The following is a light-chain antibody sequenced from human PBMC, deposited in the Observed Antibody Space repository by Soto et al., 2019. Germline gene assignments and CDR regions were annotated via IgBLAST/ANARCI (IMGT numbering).Light chain of an antibody. Sequence: EIVLTQSPGTLSLSPGERATLSCRASQSVTSRFLAWYQQKPGQSPRLLIHGASSRATGIPDRFSGSGSGTDFTLTISSLGPEDFAVYYCHYYDDSPPFTFGPGTKVDIK. CDR3: HYYDDSPPFT. V-gene: IGKV3-20*01. CDR2: GAS. J-gene: IGKJ3*01. CDR1: QSVTSRF.